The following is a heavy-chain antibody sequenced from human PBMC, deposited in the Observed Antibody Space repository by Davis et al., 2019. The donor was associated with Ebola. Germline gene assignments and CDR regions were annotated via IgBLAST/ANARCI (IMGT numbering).Heavy chain of an antibody. CDR1: GYSFTSYW. D-gene: IGHD4-23*01. V-gene: IGHV5-51*01. CDR3: ARPSTTVIN. Sequence: KVSCKGSGYSFTSYWIGWARQMPGKGLEWMGIIYPGDSDTRYSPSFQGQATISADKSISTAYLQWSSLKASDTAMYYCARPSTTVINWGQGTLVTVSS. CDR2: IYPGDSDT. J-gene: IGHJ4*02.